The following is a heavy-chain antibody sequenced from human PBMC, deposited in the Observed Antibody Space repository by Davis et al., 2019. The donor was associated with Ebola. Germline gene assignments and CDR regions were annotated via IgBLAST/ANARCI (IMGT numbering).Heavy chain of an antibody. D-gene: IGHD3-10*01. CDR3: ARDPGILRLVGDYYFDY. CDR2: VNHEGSST. V-gene: IGHV3-74*01. J-gene: IGHJ4*02. Sequence: GESLKISCAASGFTFSNYWMHWVRQAPGKGLMWVSRVNHEGSSTTYADSVKGRFTISRDYAKNTLYLQMNSLRPEDTAVYYCARDPGILRLVGDYYFDYWGQGTLVTVSS. CDR1: GFTFSNYW.